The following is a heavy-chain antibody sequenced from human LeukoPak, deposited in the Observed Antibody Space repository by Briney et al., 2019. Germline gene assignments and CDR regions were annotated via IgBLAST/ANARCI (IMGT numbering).Heavy chain of an antibody. V-gene: IGHV3-13*01. CDR3: ARSSRTYYDFWSGYLEPGDYFDY. D-gene: IGHD3-3*01. CDR1: GFTFSSYD. J-gene: IGHJ4*02. CDR2: IGTAGDT. Sequence: GGSLRLSCAASGFTFSSYDMHWVRQATGKGLEWVSAIGTAGDTYYPGSVKGRFTISRENAKNSLYLQMNSLRAGDTAVYYCARSSRTYYDFWSGYLEPGDYFDYWGQGTLATVSS.